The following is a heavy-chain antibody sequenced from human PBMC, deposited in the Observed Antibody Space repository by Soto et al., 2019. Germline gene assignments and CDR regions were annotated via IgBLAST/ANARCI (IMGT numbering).Heavy chain of an antibody. CDR3: AALTVVSKYYYYYGMDV. D-gene: IGHD3-9*01. V-gene: IGHV4-39*01. Sequence: QLQLQESGPGLVKPSETLSLTCTVSGGSISSSSYYWGWIRQPPGKGLEWIGSIYYSGSTYYNPSLKSRVTISVDTSKNQFSLKLSSVTAADTAVYYCAALTVVSKYYYYYGMDVWGQGITVTVSS. J-gene: IGHJ6*02. CDR2: IYYSGST. CDR1: GGSISSSSYY.